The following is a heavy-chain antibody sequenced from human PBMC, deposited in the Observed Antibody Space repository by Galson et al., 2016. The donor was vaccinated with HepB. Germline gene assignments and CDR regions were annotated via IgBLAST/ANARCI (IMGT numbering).Heavy chain of an antibody. CDR2: LSSSSSHI. CDR3: APLTSTSAAEY. CDR1: GFTFSNFT. J-gene: IGHJ4*02. Sequence: SLRLSCAASGFTFSNFTMNWVRQTPGKGLEWVSSLSSSSSHIYYADSVKGRFTISRDNAKNSLYLQMNGLRAEDTAVYYCAPLTSTSAAEYWGQGAQVTVSP. V-gene: IGHV3-21*01. D-gene: IGHD2-15*01.